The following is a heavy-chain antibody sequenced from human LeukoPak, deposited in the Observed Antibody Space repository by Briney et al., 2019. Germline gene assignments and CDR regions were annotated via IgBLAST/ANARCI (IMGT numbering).Heavy chain of an antibody. V-gene: IGHV4-34*01. D-gene: IGHD5-12*01. CDR2: INHSGST. Sequence: SETLSLTCTVSGGSISSYYWSWIRQTPGKGLEWIGEINHSGSTNYNPSLKSRVTLSVDTSKNLFSLKLSSVTAADTAMYYCARGDGYDSNWFDPWGQGTLVTVSS. CDR3: ARGDGYDSNWFDP. CDR1: GGSISSYY. J-gene: IGHJ5*02.